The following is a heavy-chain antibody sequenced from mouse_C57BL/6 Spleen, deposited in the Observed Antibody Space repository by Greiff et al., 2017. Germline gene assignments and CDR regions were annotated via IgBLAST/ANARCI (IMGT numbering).Heavy chain of an antibody. D-gene: IGHD1-1*01. V-gene: IGHV1-52*01. Sequence: VQLQQPGAELVRPGSSVKLSCKASGYTFTSYWMHWVKQRPIQGLEWIGNIDPSDSETHYNQKFKDKATLTVDKSSSTAYMQLSRLTSEDSAVYYCASTTVVDDYFDYWGQGTTLTVSS. CDR3: ASTTVVDDYFDY. CDR2: IDPSDSET. CDR1: GYTFTSYW. J-gene: IGHJ2*01.